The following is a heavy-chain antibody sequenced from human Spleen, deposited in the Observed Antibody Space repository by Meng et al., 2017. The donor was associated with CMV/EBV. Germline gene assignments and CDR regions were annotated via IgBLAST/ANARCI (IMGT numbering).Heavy chain of an antibody. V-gene: IGHV4-31*02. Sequence: SISGGGYYWSRIRQHPGKGLEWIGYIYYSGSTYYHPSLKSRVTISVDTSKNQFSLKLSSVTAADTAVYYCARVPYCSSTSCYPLFDYWGQGTLVTVSS. CDR3: ARVPYCSSTSCYPLFDY. CDR2: IYYSGST. D-gene: IGHD2-2*01. CDR1: SISGGGYY. J-gene: IGHJ4*02.